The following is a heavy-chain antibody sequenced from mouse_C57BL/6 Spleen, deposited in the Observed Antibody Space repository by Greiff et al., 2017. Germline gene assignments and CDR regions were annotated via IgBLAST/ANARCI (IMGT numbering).Heavy chain of an antibody. Sequence: VQLQQPGAELVRPGSSVKLSCKASGYTFTSYWMHWVKQRPIQGLEWIGNIDPSDSETHYNQKFKDKATLTVDKSSSTAYMQLSSLTSEDSAVYYCARSGTTVVGYFDVWGTGTTVTVSS. CDR2: IDPSDSET. CDR3: ARSGTTVVGYFDV. V-gene: IGHV1-52*01. J-gene: IGHJ1*03. D-gene: IGHD1-1*01. CDR1: GYTFTSYW.